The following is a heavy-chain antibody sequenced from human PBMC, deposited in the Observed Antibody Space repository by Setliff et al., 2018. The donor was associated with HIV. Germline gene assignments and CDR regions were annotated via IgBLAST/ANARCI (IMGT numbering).Heavy chain of an antibody. V-gene: IGHV4-39*07. CDR3: AREQTTETTMGFAFDI. CDR1: GGSISSSNYY. Sequence: SETLSLTCTVSGGSISSSNYYWGWIRQPPGKGLELIGTIYYSGSTFYNPSLKSRVSISVDTSKNQFSLRLNSVTAADTAVYYCAREQTTETTMGFAFDIWGQGTVVTVSS. CDR2: IYYSGST. J-gene: IGHJ3*02. D-gene: IGHD4-17*01.